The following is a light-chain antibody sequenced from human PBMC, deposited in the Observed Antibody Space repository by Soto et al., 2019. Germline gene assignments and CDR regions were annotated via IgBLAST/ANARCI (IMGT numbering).Light chain of an antibody. CDR1: ESVSSD. J-gene: IGKJ1*01. CDR3: QQRSDSPWT. V-gene: IGKV3-11*01. Sequence: EIVLTQSPATLSLSPGERATLSCRASESVSSDLAWYQQKPGQAPRLLMYEVSTRAAGIPARFSGGGSGTDFNLNIRSLEPEDFAVYYCQQRSDSPWTFGQGTKVDIK. CDR2: EVS.